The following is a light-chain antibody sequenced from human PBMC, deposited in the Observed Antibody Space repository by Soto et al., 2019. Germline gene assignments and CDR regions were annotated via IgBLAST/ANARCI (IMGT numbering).Light chain of an antibody. J-gene: IGKJ5*01. CDR1: QSVSSN. CDR3: QQYNNWLIT. Sequence: EIVMTQSPATLSVSPGERATLSCRASQSVSSNLACYQQKPGQAPRLLIYGASTRATGIPARFSGSGSGTEFTLTISSLQSEDFAVCYCQQYNNWLITFGQGTRLEIK. V-gene: IGKV3-15*01. CDR2: GAS.